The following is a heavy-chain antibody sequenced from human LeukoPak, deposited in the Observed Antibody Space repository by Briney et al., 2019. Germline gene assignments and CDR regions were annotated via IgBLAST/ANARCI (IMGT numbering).Heavy chain of an antibody. J-gene: IGHJ2*01. CDR3: AIVTLCYYYFDL. CDR1: GVTLSNYA. CDR2: ITGGGAST. Sequence: PGGSLRLSCAASGVTLSNYAMAWLRQAPGKGLNWVSGITGGGASTYYADSVKGRFTISRDNSKNTLYLQMNSLRAEDTAIYHSAIVTLCYYYFDLWGRGTLVTVSS. V-gene: IGHV3-23*01.